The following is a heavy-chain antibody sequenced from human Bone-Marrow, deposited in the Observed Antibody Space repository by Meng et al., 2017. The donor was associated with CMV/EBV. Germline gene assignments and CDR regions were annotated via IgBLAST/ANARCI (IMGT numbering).Heavy chain of an antibody. CDR3: ARDLVVVIATNNYWYFDL. CDR1: GFTLGSYW. V-gene: IGHV3-7*01. J-gene: IGHJ2*01. Sequence: GGSLRLSCAASGFTLGSYWMSWVRQAPGKGLEWVANIWHDGSEKYYVDSVKGRFNISRDNAKNTLYLQMNSLRGEDTAVYYCARDLVVVIATNNYWYFDLWGRGNLVNVSS. CDR2: IWHDGSEK. D-gene: IGHD2-21*01.